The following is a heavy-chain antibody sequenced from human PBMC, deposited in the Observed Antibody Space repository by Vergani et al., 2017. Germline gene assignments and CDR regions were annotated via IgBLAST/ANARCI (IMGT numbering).Heavy chain of an antibody. CDR1: GFTFSSYA. CDR2: ISYDGSNK. J-gene: IGHJ4*02. CDR3: AREGGGGDIVVVVAATFDY. Sequence: QVQLVESGGGVVQPGRSLRLSCAASGFTFSSYAMHWVRQAPGKGLEWVAVISYDGSNKYYADSVKGRFTISRDNSKNTLYLQMNSLRAEDRAVYYCAREGGGGDIVVVVAATFDYWGQGTLVTVSS. D-gene: IGHD2-15*01. V-gene: IGHV3-30*04.